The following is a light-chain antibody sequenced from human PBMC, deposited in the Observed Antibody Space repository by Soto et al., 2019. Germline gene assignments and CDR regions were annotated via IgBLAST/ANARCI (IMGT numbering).Light chain of an antibody. CDR3: HQYGTSPQT. V-gene: IGKV3-20*01. Sequence: EIVLPQSPDTLSLSPGKRATLSCRASQSVGNNFLAWYQQKPGEAPTLLIYDASSRASGLPDRFSGSGSETDFTLTVSRLELEDFAVYFCHQYGTSPQTFGQGTKVDIK. CDR1: QSVGNNF. J-gene: IGKJ1*01. CDR2: DAS.